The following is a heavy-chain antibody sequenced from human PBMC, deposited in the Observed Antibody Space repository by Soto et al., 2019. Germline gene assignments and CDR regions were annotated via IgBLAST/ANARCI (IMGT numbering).Heavy chain of an antibody. CDR2: ISAYNGNT. CDR1: GYTFTSYG. V-gene: IGHV1-18*04. CDR3: ARDRYDFWSGYSHPSCYYGMDV. D-gene: IGHD3-3*01. J-gene: IGHJ6*02. Sequence: ASVKVSCKASGYTFTSYGISWVRQAPGQGLEWMGWISAYNGNTNYAQKLQGRVTMTTDTSXSTAYMELRSLRSDDTAVYYCARDRYDFWSGYSHPSCYYGMDVWGQ.